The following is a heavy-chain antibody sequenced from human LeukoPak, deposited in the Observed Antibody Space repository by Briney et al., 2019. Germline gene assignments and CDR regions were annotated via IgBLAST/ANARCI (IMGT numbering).Heavy chain of an antibody. Sequence: PGGSLRLSCAVSGFTFSSYAMSWVRQAPGKGLEWVSAISGSGGSTYYADSVKGRFTISRDNSKNTLYLQMNSLRAEDTAVYYCASNPGSYGDYETEQLFREGDYWGQGTLVTVSS. D-gene: IGHD4-17*01. CDR1: GFTFSSYA. J-gene: IGHJ4*02. CDR2: ISGSGGST. CDR3: ASNPGSYGDYETEQLFREGDY. V-gene: IGHV3-23*01.